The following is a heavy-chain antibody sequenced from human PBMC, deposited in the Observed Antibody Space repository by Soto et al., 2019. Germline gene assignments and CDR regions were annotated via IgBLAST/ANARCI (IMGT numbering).Heavy chain of an antibody. Sequence: AETLALTCTISGGFISSSSYFWAWIRQSPGKGLEWIGSIYYTGTTYNNPSLKSRVTMSVDTSKNHFSLKVDSVTAADTALYYCCRRAPEGFDPWGQGTLVTVSS. CDR3: CRRAPEGFDP. CDR1: GGFISSSSYF. V-gene: IGHV4-39*02. J-gene: IGHJ5*02. CDR2: IYYTGTT.